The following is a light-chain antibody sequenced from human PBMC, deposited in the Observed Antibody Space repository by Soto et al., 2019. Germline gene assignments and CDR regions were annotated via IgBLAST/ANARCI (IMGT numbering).Light chain of an antibody. CDR1: QSISTY. J-gene: IGKJ5*01. CDR2: GAS. Sequence: DIPMTQSPSSLSASVGDRVTITCRASQSISTYLNWYQQKPGKAPNLLIYGASNLQSGVPSRFSGSGSGTDFTLTISSLQPEDFATYYCQQSYSTPITFGQGTRLEI. V-gene: IGKV1-39*01. CDR3: QQSYSTPIT.